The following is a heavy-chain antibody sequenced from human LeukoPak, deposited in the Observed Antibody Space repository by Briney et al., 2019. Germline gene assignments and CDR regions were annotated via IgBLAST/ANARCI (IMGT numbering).Heavy chain of an antibody. V-gene: IGHV1-69*05. CDR3: ARDQEWLRFDY. CDR2: IIPIFGTA. CDR1: GGTFSSYA. J-gene: IGHJ4*02. Sequence: GSSVKVSCKASGGTFSSYAISWVRQAPGQGLEGMGRIIPIFGTANYAQKFQGRVTITTDESTSTAYMELSSLSSEDTAVYYCARDQEWLRFDYWGQGTLVTVSS. D-gene: IGHD5-12*01.